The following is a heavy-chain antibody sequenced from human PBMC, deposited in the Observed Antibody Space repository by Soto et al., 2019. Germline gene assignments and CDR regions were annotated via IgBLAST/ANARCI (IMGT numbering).Heavy chain of an antibody. CDR2: IKSKTVDGTT. V-gene: IGHV3-15*01. CDR1: GFTFSKTW. Sequence: GGSLRLSCGASGFTFSKTWMSWVRQAPGQGLEWVGRIKSKTVDGTTDYAAPVEGRFTISRDDSRNTLFLQMDSLKTEDTAVFYCTPQNTDKFMSVVENWGQGTLVTVSS. J-gene: IGHJ4*02. D-gene: IGHD2-21*01. CDR3: TPQNTDKFMSVVEN.